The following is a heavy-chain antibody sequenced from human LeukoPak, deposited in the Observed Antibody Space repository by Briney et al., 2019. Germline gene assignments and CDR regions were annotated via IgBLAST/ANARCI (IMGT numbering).Heavy chain of an antibody. V-gene: IGHV4-31*03. Sequence: SETLSLTCTVSGGSISSGGYYWGWIRQHPGKGLEWIGYIYYSGSTYYTPSLKSRVTISVDTSKTQFSLKLSSVTAADTAVYYCARDGRADTAMVTAVWGQGTLVTVSS. CDR1: GGSISSGGYY. D-gene: IGHD5-18*01. CDR3: ARDGRADTAMVTAV. J-gene: IGHJ4*02. CDR2: IYYSGST.